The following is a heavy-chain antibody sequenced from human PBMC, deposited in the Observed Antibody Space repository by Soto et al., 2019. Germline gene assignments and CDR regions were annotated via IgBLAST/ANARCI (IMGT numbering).Heavy chain of an antibody. CDR1: GETLSGYA. CDR2: IIPIFGTA. Sequence: SPLKGSCKAFGETLSGYASGWGRKDPEQGLEWKGGIIPIFGTANYAQKYQGKDTITADESTSTAYIELSSLRSEDKAEYYCKREDNRNDGSTAFDIRGNGTIVTVS. D-gene: IGHD1-1*01. CDR3: KREDNRNDGSTAFDI. J-gene: IGHJ3*02. V-gene: IGHV1-69*13.